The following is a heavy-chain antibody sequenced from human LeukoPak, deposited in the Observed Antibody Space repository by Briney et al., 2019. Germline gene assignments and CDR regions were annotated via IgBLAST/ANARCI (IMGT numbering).Heavy chain of an antibody. J-gene: IGHJ6*03. CDR1: GGSFSGYY. CDR2: INHSGST. Sequence: PSETLSLTCAVYGGSFSGYYWSWIRQPPGKGLEWIGEINHSGSTNYNPSLKSRVTISVDTSKNQFSLKLSSVTAADTAVYYCARGYYYYMDVWGKGTTVTVSS. V-gene: IGHV4-34*01. CDR3: ARGYYYYMDV.